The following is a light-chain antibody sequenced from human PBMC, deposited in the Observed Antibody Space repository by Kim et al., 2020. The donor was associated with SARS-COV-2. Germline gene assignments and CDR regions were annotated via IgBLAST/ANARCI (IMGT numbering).Light chain of an antibody. CDR3: QQYNTYSYT. CDR1: HNIDKY. J-gene: IGKJ2*01. CDR2: ETS. V-gene: IGKV1-5*03. Sequence: SASVGDRVSITCRASHNIDKYLAWYQQKPGKAPNLLIYETSTLESGVPSRFSGSGSGTDFTLTISSLQPDDFATYYCQQYNTYSYTFGQGTKLEI.